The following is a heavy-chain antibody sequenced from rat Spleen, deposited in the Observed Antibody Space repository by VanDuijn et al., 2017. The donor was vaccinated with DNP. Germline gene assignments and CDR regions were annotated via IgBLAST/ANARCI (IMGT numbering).Heavy chain of an antibody. CDR3: TRYYDSFDY. CDR1: GFTFSDYY. Sequence: EVQLVESGGGLVQPGRSLKLSCAASGFTFSDYYMAWVHQAPTKGLEWVATISYDGTRTYYRASVKGRFTISRDYAKPTLYLQMDSLRSEDTATYYCTRYYDSFDYWGQGVMVTVSS. D-gene: IGHD1-1*01. CDR2: ISYDGTRT. V-gene: IGHV5-7*01. J-gene: IGHJ2*01.